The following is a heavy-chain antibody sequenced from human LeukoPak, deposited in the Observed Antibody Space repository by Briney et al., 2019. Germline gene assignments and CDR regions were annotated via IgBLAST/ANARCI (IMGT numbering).Heavy chain of an antibody. CDR2: IHHSGRS. CDR3: ARGGNRFGGFYFDY. CDR1: ADSLSSGGHY. V-gene: IGHV4-31*03. D-gene: IGHD3-10*01. J-gene: IGHJ4*02. Sequence: SETLSLTCTVSADSLSSGGHYWAWIRQFPGKGLESIGFIHHSGRSRHNPSLKDRVAISVDTSRKQFALKLSSVTAADTAMYYCARGGNRFGGFYFDYWGQGIQVIVSS.